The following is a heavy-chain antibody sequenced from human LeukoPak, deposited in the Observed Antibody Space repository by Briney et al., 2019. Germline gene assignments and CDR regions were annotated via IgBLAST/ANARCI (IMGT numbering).Heavy chain of an antibody. CDR1: GFTFRSYS. J-gene: IGHJ4*02. V-gene: IGHV3-48*04. CDR3: ARRRGPFDY. Sequence: GGSLRLSCAASGFTFRSYSMNWVRQAPGKGLEWVSYISSSSSTIYYADSVKGRFTISRDNAKNSLYLQMNSLRAEDTALYYCARRRGPFDYWGQGTLVTVSS. CDR2: ISSSSSTI.